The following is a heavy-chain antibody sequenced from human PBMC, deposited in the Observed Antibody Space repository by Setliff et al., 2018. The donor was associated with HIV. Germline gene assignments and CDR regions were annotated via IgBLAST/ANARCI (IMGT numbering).Heavy chain of an antibody. CDR3: ARGLGVRGRGDVFDI. Sequence: LGESLTISCQGSGYTFANYWIGWVRQMPGKGLEWMGIIYPGDSDSRDSPSFQGQVIISADKSLSTAYLQWSSLKASDTAIYYCARGLGVRGRGDVFDIWGQGTMVTVSS. J-gene: IGHJ3*02. V-gene: IGHV5-51*01. CDR2: IYPGDSDS. CDR1: GYTFANYW. D-gene: IGHD3-16*01.